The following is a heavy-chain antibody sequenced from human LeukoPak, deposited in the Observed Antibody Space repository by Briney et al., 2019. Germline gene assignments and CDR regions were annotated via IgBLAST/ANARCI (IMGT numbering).Heavy chain of an antibody. Sequence: GGSLRLSCAASGFTFDDYAMHWVRQAPGKGLEWVSGISWNSGSIGYADSVKGRFTISRDNAKNSLYLQMNSLRAEDTALYYCAKDQGLGDWGQGTLVTVSS. V-gene: IGHV3-9*01. CDR3: AKDQGLGD. CDR1: GFTFDDYA. J-gene: IGHJ4*02. D-gene: IGHD3-10*01. CDR2: ISWNSGSI.